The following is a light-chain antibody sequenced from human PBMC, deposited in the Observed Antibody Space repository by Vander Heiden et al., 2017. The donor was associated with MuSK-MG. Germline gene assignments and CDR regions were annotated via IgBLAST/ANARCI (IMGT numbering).Light chain of an antibody. J-gene: IGKJ2*01. CDR3: HQTNSLPYT. CDR1: QSIGTT. Sequence: EIVLTQSPDFQSVTPKDKVTITCRASQSIGTTLHWYQQKPDQSPKLLIRFASQSISGVPSRFSGSGSGTHFTLTINSLEPEDAAAYFCHQTNSLPYTFGQGTKLEMK. CDR2: FAS. V-gene: IGKV6D-21*02.